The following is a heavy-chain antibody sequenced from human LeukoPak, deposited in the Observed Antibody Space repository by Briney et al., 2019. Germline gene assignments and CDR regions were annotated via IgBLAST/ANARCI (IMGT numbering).Heavy chain of an antibody. Sequence: SETLSLTCTVSGGSISSSSYYWGWIRQPPGKGLEWIGSIYYSGSTYCNPSLKSRVTISVDTSKNQFSLKLSSVTAADTAVYYCARVAVSRAFYYYYYMDVWGKGTTVTVSS. V-gene: IGHV4-39*07. CDR3: ARVAVSRAFYYYYYMDV. CDR1: GGSISSSSYY. D-gene: IGHD3-16*01. J-gene: IGHJ6*03. CDR2: IYYSGST.